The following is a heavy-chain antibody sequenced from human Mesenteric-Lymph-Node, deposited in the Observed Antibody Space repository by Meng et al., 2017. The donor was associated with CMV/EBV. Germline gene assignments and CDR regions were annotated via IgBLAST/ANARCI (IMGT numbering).Heavy chain of an antibody. Sequence: GESLKISCAASGFTFTIYAMTWVRQAPGKGLEWVAVISYDGSNKYYADSVKGRFTISRDNSKNTLYLQMNSLRAEDTAVYYCARVGFRGCSSTSCYEDYWGQGTLVTVSS. CDR1: GFTFTIYA. CDR2: ISYDGSNK. CDR3: ARVGFRGCSSTSCYEDY. D-gene: IGHD2-2*01. V-gene: IGHV3-30-3*01. J-gene: IGHJ4*02.